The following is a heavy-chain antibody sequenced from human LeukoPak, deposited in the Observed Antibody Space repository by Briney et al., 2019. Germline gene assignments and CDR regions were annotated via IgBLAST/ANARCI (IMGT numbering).Heavy chain of an antibody. D-gene: IGHD4-11*01. Sequence: SETLSLTCTVSGGSISNYYWSWIRQPPGKGLEWIGSIYYSGSTYYTPSLKSRVTISVDTSKNQFSLKLSSVTAADTAVYYCARVSNYGDYYYGMDVWGQGTTVTVSS. CDR3: ARVSNYGDYYYGMDV. CDR2: IYYSGST. J-gene: IGHJ6*02. V-gene: IGHV4-59*05. CDR1: GGSISNYY.